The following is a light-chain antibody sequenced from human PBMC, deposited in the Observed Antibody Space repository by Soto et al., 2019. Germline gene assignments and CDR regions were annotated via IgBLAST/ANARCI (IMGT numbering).Light chain of an antibody. J-gene: IGLJ2*01. V-gene: IGLV2-14*01. Sequence: QSALTQPASVSGSPGQSITISCTGTSSDVGGYNYVSWYQQHPGQASKLMIYDVSDRPSWVSNRFSGAKSANTASLTISGLPAEDEADYYCSSYTGSSTYVVFGGGTKLTVL. CDR1: SSDVGGYNY. CDR2: DVS. CDR3: SSYTGSSTYVV.